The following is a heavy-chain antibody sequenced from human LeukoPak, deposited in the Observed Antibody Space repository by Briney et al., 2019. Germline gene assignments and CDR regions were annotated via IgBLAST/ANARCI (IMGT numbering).Heavy chain of an antibody. CDR3: ARRGSGWNS. V-gene: IGHV4-59*12. D-gene: IGHD6-19*01. J-gene: IGHJ5*02. Sequence: SETLSLTCTVSGGSINSYYWSWIRQPPGKGLQWIGCIHYSGSTNYNPSLKSRVTISVDTSKNQFSLKLTSVTAADTALYYCARRGSGWNSWGQGTLVTVSS. CDR2: IHYSGST. CDR1: GGSINSYY.